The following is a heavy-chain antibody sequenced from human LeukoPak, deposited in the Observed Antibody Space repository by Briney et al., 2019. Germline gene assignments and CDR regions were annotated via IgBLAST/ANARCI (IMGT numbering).Heavy chain of an antibody. CDR3: ARGGIVATSEGAFDI. D-gene: IGHD5-12*01. J-gene: IGHJ3*02. CDR1: GGSISSSVYY. Sequence: SETLSLTCTVSGGSISSSVYYWGWIRQPPGKGLEWIGNIYFSGSTYYNPSLKSRVTISVDTSKNQFSLKLSSVTAADTAVYYCARGGIVATSEGAFDIWGQGTMVTVSS. V-gene: IGHV4-39*07. CDR2: IYFSGST.